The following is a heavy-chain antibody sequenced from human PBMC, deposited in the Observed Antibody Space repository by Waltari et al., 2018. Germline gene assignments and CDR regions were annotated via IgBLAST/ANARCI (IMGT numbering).Heavy chain of an antibody. CDR1: GGSLSRHY. Sequence: QVQLQESGPGLVKPSETLSLPCTVPGGSLSRHYWSWLRQPPGKGLEWIGYIYYSGSTNYNPPLKSRVTISVDTSKNQFSMKLSSVTAADTAVYYCAGGAYSSSWSVDYWGQGTLVTVSS. J-gene: IGHJ4*02. CDR2: IYYSGST. CDR3: AGGAYSSSWSVDY. V-gene: IGHV4-59*11. D-gene: IGHD6-13*01.